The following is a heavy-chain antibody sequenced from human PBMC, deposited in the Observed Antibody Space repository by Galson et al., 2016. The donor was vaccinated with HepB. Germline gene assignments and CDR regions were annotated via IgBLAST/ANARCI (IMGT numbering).Heavy chain of an antibody. CDR1: GFTFSRYT. D-gene: IGHD5-12*01. J-gene: IGHJ3*01. Sequence: SLRLSCAASGFTFSRYTMNWVRRAPGKGLEWVSSVSTSSTYIYYADSMKGRFTISRDNAKKSLYRQMSSLRADDTAIYYCARESSGYDYDFDLWGQGTMVTVSS. CDR3: ARESSGYDYDFDL. CDR2: VSTSSTYI. V-gene: IGHV3-21*01.